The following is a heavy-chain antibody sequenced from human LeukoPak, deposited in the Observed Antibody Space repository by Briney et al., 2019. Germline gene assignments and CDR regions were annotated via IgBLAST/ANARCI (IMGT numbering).Heavy chain of an antibody. D-gene: IGHD6-19*01. CDR2: IYPGDSNP. CDR3: ARRSQEWLGVDY. Sequence: GESLQISCKGSRYSFANYWIGWVRQMPGKGLEWMGIIYPGDSNPKYSPSFQGQVTISADKSISTVYLQWSSLKASDTAMYYCARRSQEWLGVDYWGQGTLVTVSS. CDR1: RYSFANYW. V-gene: IGHV5-51*01. J-gene: IGHJ4*02.